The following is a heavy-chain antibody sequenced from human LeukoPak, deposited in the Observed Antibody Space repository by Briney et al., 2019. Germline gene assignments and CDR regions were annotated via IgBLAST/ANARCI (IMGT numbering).Heavy chain of an antibody. CDR3: ASSRMIAVAGTYYYYMDV. V-gene: IGHV4-34*01. D-gene: IGHD6-19*01. J-gene: IGHJ6*03. CDR1: GGSFSGYY. CDR2: INHSGST. Sequence: SETLSLTCAVYGGSFSGYYWSWIRQPPGKGLEWIGEINHSGSTNYNPSLKSRVTISVDTSKNQFSLKLSSVTAADTAVYYCASSRMIAVAGTYYYYMDVWGKGTTVTISS.